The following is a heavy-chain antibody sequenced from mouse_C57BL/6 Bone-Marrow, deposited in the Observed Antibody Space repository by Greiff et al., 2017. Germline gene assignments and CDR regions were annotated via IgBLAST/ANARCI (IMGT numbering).Heavy chain of an antibody. CDR1: GFSFSDYG. CDR3: ARPSEAWFAY. CDR2: ISSGSSTI. Sequence: EVMLVGSGGGLVKPGGALKLSCAASGFSFSDYGMHWGRQAPEKGLEWVAYISSGSSTIYYADTVKGRFTISRDNAKNTLFLQMTSLRSEDTAMYYCARPSEAWFAYWGQGTLVTVSA. J-gene: IGHJ3*01. V-gene: IGHV5-17*01.